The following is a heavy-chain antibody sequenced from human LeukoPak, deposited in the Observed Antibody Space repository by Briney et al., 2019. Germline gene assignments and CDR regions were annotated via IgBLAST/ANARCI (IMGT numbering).Heavy chain of an antibody. J-gene: IGHJ4*02. D-gene: IGHD3-22*01. V-gene: IGHV3-7*01. CDR2: IKQDGSEK. CDR3: ARDWRGGYLLD. Sequence: GGSLRLSCAASGFTFSSYWMSWVHQAPGKGLEWVANIKQDGSEKYYVDSVKGRFTISRDNAKNSLYLQMNSLRAEDTAVYYCARDWRGGYLLDWGQGTLVTVSS. CDR1: GFTFSSYW.